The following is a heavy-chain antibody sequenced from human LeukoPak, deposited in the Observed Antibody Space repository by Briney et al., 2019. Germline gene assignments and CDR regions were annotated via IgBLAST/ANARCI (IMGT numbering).Heavy chain of an antibody. J-gene: IGHJ6*04. CDR1: GFTFSGSA. CDR2: ISSSGSTI. CDR3: TELGITMIGGV. Sequence: GGSLRLSCAASGFTFSGSALHWVRQAPGKGLEWVSYISSSGSTIYYADSVKGRFTISRDNAKNSLYLQMNSLRAEDTAVYYCTELGITMIGGVWGKGTTVTISS. V-gene: IGHV3-48*03. D-gene: IGHD3-10*02.